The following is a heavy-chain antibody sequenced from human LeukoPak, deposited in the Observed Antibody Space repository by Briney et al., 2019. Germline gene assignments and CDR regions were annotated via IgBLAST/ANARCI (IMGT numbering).Heavy chain of an antibody. D-gene: IGHD3-3*01. Sequence: SETLSLTCAVSGGSISSSNWWSWVRQPPGKGLEWIGEIYHSGSTNYNPSLKSRVTISVDKSKNQFSLKLSSVTAADTAVYYCARGNLGGYTIFGVVNQYYFDYWGQGTLVTVSS. CDR3: ARGNLGGYTIFGVVNQYYFDY. J-gene: IGHJ4*02. CDR1: GGSISSSNW. V-gene: IGHV4-4*02. CDR2: IYHSGST.